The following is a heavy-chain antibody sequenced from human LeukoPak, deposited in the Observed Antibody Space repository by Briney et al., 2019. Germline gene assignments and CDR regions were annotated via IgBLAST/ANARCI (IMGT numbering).Heavy chain of an antibody. CDR2: IKQDGSEK. V-gene: IGHV3-7*01. CDR1: GFTFSSYW. D-gene: IGHD5-18*01. CDR3: ARERRWIQPIFDL. Sequence: GGSLRLSCAASGFTFSSYWMSWVRQAPGKGLEWVANIKQDGSEKDFVDSVKGRFTISRDNAKNSLYLQMNSLRAEDTAVYYCARERRWIQPIFDLWGRGTLVTVSS. J-gene: IGHJ2*01.